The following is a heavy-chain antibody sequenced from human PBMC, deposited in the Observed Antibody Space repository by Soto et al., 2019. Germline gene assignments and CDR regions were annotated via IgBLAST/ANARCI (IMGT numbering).Heavy chain of an antibody. D-gene: IGHD6-19*01. CDR2: ISGSGGST. J-gene: IGHJ4*02. Sequence: GGSLRLSSAASGFTFSSYATSWVRQAPGKGLEWVSAISGSGGSTYYADSVKGRFTISRDNSKNTLYLQMNSLRAEDTSVYYCAKALSPLAGRFDYSGQVTHVTV. CDR3: AKALSPLAGRFDY. CDR1: GFTFSSYA. V-gene: IGHV3-23*01.